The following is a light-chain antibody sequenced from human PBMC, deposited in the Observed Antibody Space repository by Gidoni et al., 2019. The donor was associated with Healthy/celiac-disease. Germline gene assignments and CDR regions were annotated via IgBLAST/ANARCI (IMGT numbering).Light chain of an antibody. V-gene: IGKV3-20*01. J-gene: IGKJ4*01. CDR2: GAY. CDR1: QSVSSSY. CDR3: QQYGSF. Sequence: IVLTQSPGTLSLSPGERATLSCRASQSVSSSYLAWYQQKPGQAPRLLIYGAYSRATGIPDRFSGSGSGTDFTLTISRLEPEDFAVYYCQQYGSFFGGGTKVEIK.